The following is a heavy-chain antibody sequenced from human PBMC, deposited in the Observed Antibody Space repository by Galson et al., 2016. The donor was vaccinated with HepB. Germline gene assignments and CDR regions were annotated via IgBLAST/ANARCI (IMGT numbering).Heavy chain of an antibody. Sequence: SLRLSCAASGFTFSNYAMSWVRQAPGKGLEWVSAITSSGGSTFYIDSERGHFSISRDNSKNTLYLQINSLRAEDTAVYYCAKDRGRVGVGDAFDFWGQGILVTVSS. D-gene: IGHD3-3*01. CDR2: ITSSGGST. J-gene: IGHJ4*02. CDR1: GFTFSNYA. V-gene: IGHV3-23*01. CDR3: AKDRGRVGVGDAFDF.